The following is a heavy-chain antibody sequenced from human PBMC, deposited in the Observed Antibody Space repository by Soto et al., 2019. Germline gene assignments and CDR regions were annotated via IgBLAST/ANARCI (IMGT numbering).Heavy chain of an antibody. Sequence: GASVKVSCKASGYSFFTHGITWVRQTPGDGLEWLGWISPKNGNTRYSQILQGRVSMTTDTSTSTVYMELTNLRSDDSAVYYCGRVSSSIVVIPDFGMDVWGQGTTVTVPS. D-gene: IGHD2-21*01. CDR2: ISPKNGNT. V-gene: IGHV1-18*04. CDR1: GYSFFTHG. J-gene: IGHJ6*02. CDR3: GRVSSSIVVIPDFGMDV.